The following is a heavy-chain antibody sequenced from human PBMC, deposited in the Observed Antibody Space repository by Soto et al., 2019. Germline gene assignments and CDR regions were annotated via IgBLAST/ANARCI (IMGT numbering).Heavy chain of an antibody. CDR2: ISAYNGNT. J-gene: IGHJ4*02. V-gene: IGHV1-18*01. CDR3: ATQARGQQLATD. Sequence: ASVKVSCKASGYTFTSYGISWVRQAPGQGLEWMGWISAYNGNTNYAQKLQGRVTMTTDTSTSTAYMELRSLRSDDTAVYYCATQARGQQLATDWGQGTLVTVSS. D-gene: IGHD6-13*01. CDR1: GYTFTSYG.